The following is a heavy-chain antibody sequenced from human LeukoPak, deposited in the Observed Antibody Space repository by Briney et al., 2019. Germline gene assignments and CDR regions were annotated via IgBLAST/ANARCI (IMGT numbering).Heavy chain of an antibody. CDR1: GGSISSGDYY. V-gene: IGHV4-30-4*08. Sequence: RTSETLSLTCTVSGGSISSGDYYWSWIRQPPGKGLEWIGYIYYSGSTYYNPSLKSRVTISVDTSKSQFSLKLSSVTAADTAVYYCARADTVVINYFDYWGQGTLVTVSS. J-gene: IGHJ4*02. CDR2: IYYSGST. CDR3: ARADTVVINYFDY. D-gene: IGHD4-23*01.